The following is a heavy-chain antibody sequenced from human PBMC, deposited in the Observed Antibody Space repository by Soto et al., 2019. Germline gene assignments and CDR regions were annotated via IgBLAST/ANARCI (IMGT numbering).Heavy chain of an antibody. V-gene: IGHV4-39*01. J-gene: IGHJ5*02. CDR2: IHYSGST. CDR1: GGSISSSSSY. D-gene: IGHD6-6*01. CDR3: PQYSSSSGWFDP. Sequence: QLQLQESGPGLVKPSETLSLTCSVSGGSISSSSSYWGWIRQPPGKGLEWIAIIHYSGSTYYNPSLKSRVNRPLDTSKHALSLKLSSVTAADTAMYSCPQYSSSSGWFDPWGQGTLVTLSS.